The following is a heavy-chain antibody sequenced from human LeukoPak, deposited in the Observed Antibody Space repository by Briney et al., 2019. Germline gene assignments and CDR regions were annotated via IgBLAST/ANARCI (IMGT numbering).Heavy chain of an antibody. CDR2: IYYSGST. D-gene: IGHD1-14*01. CDR3: ARYARKLEPRDY. Sequence: SQTLSLTCTVSGGSISSGDCYWSWIRQPPGKGLEWIGYIYYSGSTYYNPSLKSRVTISVDTSKNQFSLKLSSVTAADTAVYYCARYARKLEPRDYWGQGTLVTVSS. V-gene: IGHV4-30-4*08. CDR1: GGSISSGDCY. J-gene: IGHJ4*02.